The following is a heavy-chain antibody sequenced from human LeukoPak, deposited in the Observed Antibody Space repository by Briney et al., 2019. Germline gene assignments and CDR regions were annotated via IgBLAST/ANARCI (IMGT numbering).Heavy chain of an antibody. CDR3: AGEVETSSAFDI. CDR1: GGSFSGYY. J-gene: IGHJ3*02. V-gene: IGHV4-34*01. Sequence: PSETLSLTCAVYGGSFSGYYWSWIRQPPGKGLEWIGEINHSGSTNYNPSLKSRVTISVDTSKNQFSLKLSSVTAADTAVYYCAGEVETSSAFDIWGQGTMVTVSS. CDR2: INHSGST.